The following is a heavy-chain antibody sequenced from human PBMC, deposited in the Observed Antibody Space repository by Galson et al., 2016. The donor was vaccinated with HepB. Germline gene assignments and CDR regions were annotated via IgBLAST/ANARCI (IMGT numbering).Heavy chain of an antibody. Sequence: SLRLSCAASGFTFGSYGMHWVRQAPGKGLEWVAVIWYDGSNKYYADSVKGRFTISRDNSKNTLYLQMSSLTAEDTAVYYCAKWTDAAATYWGQGALVTVTS. D-gene: IGHD6-13*01. CDR3: AKWTDAAATY. V-gene: IGHV3-33*06. CDR1: GFTFGSYG. CDR2: IWYDGSNK. J-gene: IGHJ4*02.